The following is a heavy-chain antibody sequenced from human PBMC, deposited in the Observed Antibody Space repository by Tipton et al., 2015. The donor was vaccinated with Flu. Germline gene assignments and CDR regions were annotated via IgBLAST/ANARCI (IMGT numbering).Heavy chain of an antibody. D-gene: IGHD5-24*01. CDR1: GASISSGGYY. J-gene: IGHJ4*02. V-gene: IGHV4-31*03. Sequence: TLSLTCSVSGASISSGGYYWTWIRQHPGKGLEWLGYIYHSGRTYYNPSLKSRVTMSVDTSNNQFSLKLTSVTAVDTAVYYCARDVDGYNGHDYWGQGTLVTVSS. CDR3: ARDVDGYNGHDY. CDR2: IYHSGRT.